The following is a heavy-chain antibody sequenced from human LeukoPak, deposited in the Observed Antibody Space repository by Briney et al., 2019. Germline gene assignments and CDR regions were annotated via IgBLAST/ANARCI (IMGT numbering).Heavy chain of an antibody. D-gene: IGHD2-15*01. CDR3: AREGGEEVVVVADYYGMDV. J-gene: IGHJ6*02. V-gene: IGHV3-48*01. Sequence: PGGSLRLSCAASGFTFSSYAMSWVRQAPGKGLEWVSYISSSSSTIYYADSVKGRFTISRDNAKNSLYLQMNSLRAEDTAVYYCAREGGEEVVVVADYYGMDVWGQGTTVTVSS. CDR2: ISSSSSTI. CDR1: GFTFSSYA.